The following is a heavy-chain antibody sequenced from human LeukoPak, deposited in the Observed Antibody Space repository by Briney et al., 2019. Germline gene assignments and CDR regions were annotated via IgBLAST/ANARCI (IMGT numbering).Heavy chain of an antibody. D-gene: IGHD6-19*01. CDR1: GGSFSGYY. Sequence: SETLSLTCAVYGGSFSGYYWSWIRQPPGKGLEWIGEINHSGSTNYNPSLKSRVTISVDTSKNQFSLKLSSVTAADTAVYYCASWQWLGFGFDYWGQGTLVTVSS. V-gene: IGHV4-34*01. CDR2: INHSGST. CDR3: ASWQWLGFGFDY. J-gene: IGHJ4*02.